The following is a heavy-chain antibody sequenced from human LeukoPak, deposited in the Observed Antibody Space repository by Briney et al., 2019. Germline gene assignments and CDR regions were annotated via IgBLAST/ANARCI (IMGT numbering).Heavy chain of an antibody. CDR2: IYYSRST. V-gene: IGHV4-31*03. CDR1: GGSISSGGYY. CDR3: ALTSRDYYXXLSGPPPYYYYGMDV. D-gene: IGHD3-3*01. Sequence: SETLSLTCTVSGGSISSGGYYWSWIRQVPGKGLEWIGYIYYSRSTYYNPSLERRFTISVDTSTNQFSLELNSVNAADTALYYCALTSRDYYXXLSGPPPYYYYGMDVWGQGTTVTVSS. J-gene: IGHJ6*02.